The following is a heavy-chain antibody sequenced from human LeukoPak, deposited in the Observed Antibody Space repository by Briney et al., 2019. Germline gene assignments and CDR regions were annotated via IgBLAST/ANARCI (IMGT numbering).Heavy chain of an antibody. CDR3: ARDSGERGSGSYLIAY. CDR1: GYTFSDYY. CDR2: INPNSGGT. J-gene: IGHJ4*02. V-gene: IGHV1-2*02. D-gene: IGHD3-10*01. Sequence: ASVKVSCKASGYTFSDYYMHWVRQAPGQGLEWMGWINPNSGGTKNSQKFQGRVTMTSDTSISTAYMELSRLTSDDTAVYYCARDSGERGSGSYLIAYWGQGTLVTVSS.